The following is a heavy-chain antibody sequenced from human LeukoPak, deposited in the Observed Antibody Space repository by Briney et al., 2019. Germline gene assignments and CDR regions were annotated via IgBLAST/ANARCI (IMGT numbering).Heavy chain of an antibody. V-gene: IGHV4-34*01. J-gene: IGHJ4*02. D-gene: IGHD2-8*01. CDR1: GGSFSGYY. CDR2: INHSGST. Sequence: SETLSPTCAVYGGSFSGYYWSWIRQPPGKGLEWIGEINHSGSTNYNPSLKSRVTISVDTSKNQFSLKLSSLTAADTAVYYCARGPKDIVLMVYATNSSFDYWGQGTLVTVSS. CDR3: ARGPKDIVLMVYATNSSFDY.